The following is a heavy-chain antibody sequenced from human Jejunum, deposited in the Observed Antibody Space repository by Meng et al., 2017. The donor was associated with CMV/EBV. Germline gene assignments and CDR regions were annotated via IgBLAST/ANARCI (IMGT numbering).Heavy chain of an antibody. Sequence: SGGPFINYAVHWVRQAPGQGLEWMGGLIPMYGTTSFGEKFKARVTLTADESASVVYMELSSLRSDDTAVYYCARSHANYFSARMDYLGQGTLVTVSS. CDR1: GGPFINYA. CDR2: LIPMYGTT. V-gene: IGHV1-69*01. D-gene: IGHD3-3*01. CDR3: ARSHANYFSARMDY. J-gene: IGHJ4*02.